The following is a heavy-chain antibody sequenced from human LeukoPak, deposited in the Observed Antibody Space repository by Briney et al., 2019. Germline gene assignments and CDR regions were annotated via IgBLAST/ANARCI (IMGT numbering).Heavy chain of an antibody. V-gene: IGHV1-8*02. CDR1: GYTFTGYY. CDR3: ATSTAAWFGELLIDY. D-gene: IGHD3-10*01. J-gene: IGHJ4*02. CDR2: MNPNSGNT. Sequence: GASVKVSCKASGYTFTGYYMHWVRQAPGQGLEWMGWMNPNSGNTGYAQKFQGRVTMTRNTSISTAYMELSSLRSEDTAVYYCATSTAAWFGELLIDYWGQGTLVTVSS.